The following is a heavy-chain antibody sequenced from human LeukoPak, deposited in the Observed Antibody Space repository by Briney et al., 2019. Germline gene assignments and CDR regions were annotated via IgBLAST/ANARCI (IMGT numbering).Heavy chain of an antibody. CDR1: GFTFSSYG. V-gene: IGHV3-30*02. D-gene: IGHD5-12*01. CDR2: IRYDGSNK. CDR3: AKAQGDSGYLGVFDY. Sequence: PGGSLRLSCAASGFTFSSYGMHWVRQAPGKGLEWVAFIRYDGSNKYYADSVKGRFTISRDNSKNTLYLQMSSLRAEDTAVYYCAKAQGDSGYLGVFDYWGQGTLVTVSS. J-gene: IGHJ4*02.